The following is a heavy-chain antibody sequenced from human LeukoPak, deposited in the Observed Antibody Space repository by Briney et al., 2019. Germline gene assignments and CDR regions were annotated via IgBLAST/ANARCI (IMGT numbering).Heavy chain of an antibody. CDR3: AKVMALTEHYWYGMDV. V-gene: IGHV3-23*01. CDR1: AAPGFTFSAYP. D-gene: IGHD1-26*01. CDR2: INDSGRRA. J-gene: IGHJ6*02. Sequence: GGSLRLSCAASAAPGFTFSAYPMIWIRQAPGKGLEWVAGINDSGRRAYYADNVKGRFTVSRDNSENTLFLQMNGLRADDTAVYFCAKVMALTEHYWYGMDVWGQGATVTVSS.